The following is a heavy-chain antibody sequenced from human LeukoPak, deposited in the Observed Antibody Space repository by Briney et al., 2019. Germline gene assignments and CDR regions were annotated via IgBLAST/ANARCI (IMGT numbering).Heavy chain of an antibody. CDR3: ARRHLSDTSMDPYFDY. J-gene: IGHJ4*02. D-gene: IGHD5-18*01. CDR1: GGSISSSSYQ. Sequence: SETLSFTCTVSGGSISSSSYQWGWIRQPPGKGLEWIGSLYYSGTTYYNPSLRSRVTVSVDRSKHQFSLRLSSVTAADTAVYYCARRHLSDTSMDPYFDYWGQGTLVTVSS. V-gene: IGHV4-39*07. CDR2: LYYSGTT.